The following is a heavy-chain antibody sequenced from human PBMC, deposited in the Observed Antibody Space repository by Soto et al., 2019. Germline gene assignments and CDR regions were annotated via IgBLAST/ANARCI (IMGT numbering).Heavy chain of an antibody. CDR2: IYPGDSDT. J-gene: IGHJ4*02. V-gene: IGHV5-51*01. Sequence: GESLKISCKGSGYSFNNYWIGWVRQMPGKGLEWMGIIYPGDSDTRYSPSFQGQVTISVDKSISTAYLQWSSLKASDTAMYYCARHLRATPFEFWGQGTQVTVSS. CDR3: ARHLRATPFEF. D-gene: IGHD2-15*01. CDR1: GYSFNNYW.